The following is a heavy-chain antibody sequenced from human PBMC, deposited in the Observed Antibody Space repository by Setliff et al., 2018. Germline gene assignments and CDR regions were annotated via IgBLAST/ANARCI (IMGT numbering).Heavy chain of an antibody. J-gene: IGHJ3*02. V-gene: IGHV1-69*05. CDR3: ARDRGNCSGGSCRRTRIYDAFDI. D-gene: IGHD2-15*01. Sequence: ASVKVSCKASGYTFTGYYMHWVRQAPGQGLQWMGGIIPIFGTANYAQKFQGRVTITTDESTSTAYMELSSLRSEDTALYYCARDRGNCSGGSCRRTRIYDAFDIWGQGTMVTVSS. CDR2: IIPIFGTA. CDR1: GYTFTGYY.